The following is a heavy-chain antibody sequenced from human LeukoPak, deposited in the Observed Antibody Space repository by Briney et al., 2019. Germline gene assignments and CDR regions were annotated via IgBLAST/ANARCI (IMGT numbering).Heavy chain of an antibody. CDR3: ARDCSGGSCYSELDY. CDR2: INHSGST. Sequence: SETLSLTCAVYGGSFSGYYWSWIRQPPGKGLEWIGEINHSGSTNYNPSLKSRVTISVDTSKNQFSPKLGSVTAADTAVYYCARDCSGGSCYSELDYWGQGTLVTVSS. CDR1: GGSFSGYY. D-gene: IGHD2-15*01. V-gene: IGHV4-34*01. J-gene: IGHJ4*02.